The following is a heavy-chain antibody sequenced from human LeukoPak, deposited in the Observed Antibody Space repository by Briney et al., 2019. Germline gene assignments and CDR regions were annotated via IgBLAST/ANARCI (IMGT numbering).Heavy chain of an antibody. Sequence: PSETLSLTCAVSGYSISSGYYWGWIRQPPGKGLEWIGSIYYSGSTYYNPSLKSRVTISVDTSKNQFSLKLSSVTAADTAVYYCARGEGSYWYYFDYWGQGTLVTVSS. CDR1: GYSISSGYY. CDR2: IYYSGST. V-gene: IGHV4-38-2*01. J-gene: IGHJ4*02. CDR3: ARGEGSYWYYFDY. D-gene: IGHD1-26*01.